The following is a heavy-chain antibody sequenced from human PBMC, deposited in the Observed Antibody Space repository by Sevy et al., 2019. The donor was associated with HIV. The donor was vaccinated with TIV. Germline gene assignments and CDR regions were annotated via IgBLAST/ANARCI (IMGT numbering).Heavy chain of an antibody. V-gene: IGHV3-23*01. CDR3: AWTVRKFDYDRGDYYYYYMDV. CDR1: GFSFTFYA. D-gene: IGHD3-16*01. CDR2: ISTRGTDI. Sequence: GGSLRLSCVASGFSFTFYAMSWVRQAPGKGLEWVSAISTRGTDIDYADSVKGRFTISRDISNDTVYLELNTLRVEDRDLYYCAWTVRKFDYDRGDYYYYYMDVWGKGTTVTVSS. J-gene: IGHJ6*03.